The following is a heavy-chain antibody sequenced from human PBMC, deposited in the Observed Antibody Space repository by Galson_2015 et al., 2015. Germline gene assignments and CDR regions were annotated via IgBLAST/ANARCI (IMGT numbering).Heavy chain of an antibody. D-gene: IGHD2-2*01. CDR2: ISSSGSTI. CDR3: ARQMEPNDCSSTSCYAGIGHAFDI. V-gene: IGHV3-48*03. CDR1: GFTFSSYE. Sequence: SLRLSCAASGFTFSSYEMNWVRQAPGKGLEWVSYISSSGSTIYYADSVKGRFTISRDNAKNSLCLQMNSLRAEDTAVYYCARQMEPNDCSSTSCYAGIGHAFDIWGQGTMVTVSS. J-gene: IGHJ3*02.